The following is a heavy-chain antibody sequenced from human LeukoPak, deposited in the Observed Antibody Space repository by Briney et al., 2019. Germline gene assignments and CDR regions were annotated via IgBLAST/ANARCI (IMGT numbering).Heavy chain of an antibody. CDR3: ARDLSGSYSVDY. CDR1: GFTFRSHG. V-gene: IGHV3-30-3*01. CDR2: ISYDGSKK. Sequence: RGSLRLSCAASGFTFRSHGMHWVRQAPGKGLEWAAVISYDGSKKDYADSVKGRFTISRDSSKNTVYLQMNSLRTEDTAFYYCARDLSGSYSVDYWGRGTLVTVSS. J-gene: IGHJ4*02. D-gene: IGHD3-10*01.